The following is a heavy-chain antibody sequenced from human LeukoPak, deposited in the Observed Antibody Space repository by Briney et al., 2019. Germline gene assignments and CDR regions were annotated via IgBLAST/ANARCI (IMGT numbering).Heavy chain of an antibody. CDR3: AKARESSFLFEEFDR. CDR2: ISWHSGDV. D-gene: IGHD3-16*01. CDR1: GFTFGDSA. J-gene: IGHJ5*02. V-gene: IGHV3-9*03. Sequence: GGSLRLSCAASGFTFGDSAMHWVRQAPGKGLEWVAGISWHSGDVGYADSVKGRFTISRDNAKNSLYLQMNSLTTEDMALYYCAKARESSFLFEEFDRWGQGTLVTVSS.